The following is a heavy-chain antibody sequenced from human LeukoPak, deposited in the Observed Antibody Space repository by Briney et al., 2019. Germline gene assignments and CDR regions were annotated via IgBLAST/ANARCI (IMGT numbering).Heavy chain of an antibody. CDR3: ATIAIAAAGTFQH. Sequence: PGTLSLTRAVSGGSISSSNWWSWVRQPPGKGLEWIGEIYHSWSTNYNPSLKSRVTISVDKSKNQFSLKLSSVTAADTAVYYCATIAIAAAGTFQHWGQGTLVTVSS. J-gene: IGHJ1*01. D-gene: IGHD6-13*01. CDR2: IYHSWST. V-gene: IGHV4-4*03. CDR1: GGSISSSNW.